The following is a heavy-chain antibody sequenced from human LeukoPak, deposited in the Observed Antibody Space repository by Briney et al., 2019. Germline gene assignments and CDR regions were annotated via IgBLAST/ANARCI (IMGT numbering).Heavy chain of an antibody. V-gene: IGHV4-34*01. CDR3: ARGRKVSGVRRINWARHENYFFYYIDV. J-gene: IGHJ6*03. CDR1: GGSFSDSY. CDR2: IHHSGTT. D-gene: IGHD1-14*01. Sequence: PSETLSLTCAVYGGSFSDSYWTWIRQRPGKGLEWIGEIHHSGTTNFTPSLQSRVSISVDTAKNQFFLRVASMTAADTALYYCARGRKVSGVRRINWARHENYFFYYIDVWGKGTSVSVSS.